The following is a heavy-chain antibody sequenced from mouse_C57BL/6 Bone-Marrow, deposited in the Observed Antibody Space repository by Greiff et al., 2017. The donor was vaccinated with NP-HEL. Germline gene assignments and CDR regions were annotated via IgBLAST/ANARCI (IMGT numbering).Heavy chain of an antibody. D-gene: IGHD1-1*01. CDR3: ARLLRWYFDV. J-gene: IGHJ1*03. Sequence: VQLQQSGAELVRPGTSVKMSCKASGYTFTNYWIGWAKQRPGHGLEWIGDIYPGGGYTNYNEKFKGKATLTADKSSSTAYMHFSSLTSEDSAIYYCARLLRWYFDVWGTGTTVTVSS. V-gene: IGHV1-63*01. CDR1: GYTFTNYW. CDR2: IYPGGGYT.